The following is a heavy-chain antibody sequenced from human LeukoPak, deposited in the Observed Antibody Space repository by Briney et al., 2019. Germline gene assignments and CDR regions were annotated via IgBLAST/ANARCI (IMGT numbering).Heavy chain of an antibody. D-gene: IGHD2/OR15-2a*01. CDR2: ISYSGST. J-gene: IGHJ4*02. CDR3: ASAPHVNYFDF. CDR1: GGSINSYY. V-gene: IGHV4-59*08. Sequence: SETLSLTCTVSGGSINSYYWSWIRQSPGKGLEWIGYISYSGSTNYNPSLKSRVTISIDTSKNQFSLILSSVTAADTALYYCASAPHVNYFDFWGQGALVTVST.